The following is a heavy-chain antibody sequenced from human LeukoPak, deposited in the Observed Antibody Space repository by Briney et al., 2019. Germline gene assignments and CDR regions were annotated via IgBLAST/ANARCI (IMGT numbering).Heavy chain of an antibody. Sequence: GGSLRLSCAASGFTFSSYSMNWVRQAPGKGLEWVSSISRSSSYIYYADSVKGRFTISRDNAKNSLYLQMNSLRAEDTAVYYCARDRYSSGWYDAFDIWGQGTMVTVSS. V-gene: IGHV3-21*01. CDR1: GFTFSSYS. CDR2: ISRSSSYI. D-gene: IGHD6-19*01. J-gene: IGHJ3*02. CDR3: ARDRYSSGWYDAFDI.